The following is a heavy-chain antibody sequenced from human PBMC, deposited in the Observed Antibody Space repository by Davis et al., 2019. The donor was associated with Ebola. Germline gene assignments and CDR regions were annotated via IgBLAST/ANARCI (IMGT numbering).Heavy chain of an antibody. CDR1: GFTFSSYA. CDR2: ISGSGGST. J-gene: IGHJ4*02. D-gene: IGHD4-11*01. CDR3: AKLNTVTTWPVVGY. V-gene: IGHV3-23*01. Sequence: GGSLRLSCAASGFTFSSYAMSWVRQAPGKGLEWVLAISGSGGSTYYADSVKGRFTISRDNSKNTLYLQMNSLRAEDTAVYYCAKLNTVTTWPVVGYWGQGTLVTVSS.